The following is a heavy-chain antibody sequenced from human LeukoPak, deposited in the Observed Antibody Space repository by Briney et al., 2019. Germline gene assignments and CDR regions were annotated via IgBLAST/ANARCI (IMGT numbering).Heavy chain of an antibody. V-gene: IGHV4-34*01. CDR3: ARGLGYYYDSSGYFDY. J-gene: IGHJ4*02. D-gene: IGHD3-22*01. CDR1: GGSFSGYY. CDR2: INHSGST. Sequence: PSETLSLTCAVYGGSFSGYYWSWLRQPPGKGLEWIGEINHSGSTNYNPSLKSRVTISVDTSKNQFSLKLSSVTAADTAVYYCARGLGYYYDSSGYFDYWGQGTLVTVSS.